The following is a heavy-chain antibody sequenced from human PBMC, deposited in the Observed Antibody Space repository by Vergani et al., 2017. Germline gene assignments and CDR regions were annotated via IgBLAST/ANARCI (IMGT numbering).Heavy chain of an antibody. V-gene: IGHV4-34*02. CDR2: ITAIGSA. J-gene: IGHJ4*02. D-gene: IGHD3-10*01. Sequence: QVHLQQRGAGVLKPSETLSLTCGVIGGSLSGYFWSWIRQSPGRGLEWIGEITAIGSAKYSPSATSRVTISVDTSRGEFTLTVTSVTAAHTGLYFCASRRPRLXLGSKSNAGTFDSWGQGTLVTVSS. CDR3: ASRRPRLXLGSKSNAGTFDS. CDR1: GGSLSGYF.